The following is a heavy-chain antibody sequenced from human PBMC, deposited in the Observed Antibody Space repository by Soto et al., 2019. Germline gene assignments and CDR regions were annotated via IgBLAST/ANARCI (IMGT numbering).Heavy chain of an antibody. J-gene: IGHJ4*02. CDR2: IWYDGSNK. CDR1: GFTFSSYG. D-gene: IGHD3-22*01. Sequence: QVQLVESGGGVVQPGRSLRLSCAASGFTFSSYGMHWVRQAPGKGLEWVAAIWYDGSNKYYADSVKGRFTISRDNSKNTLYLQMNSLRAEDTAVYYCASHYYDSSGYWFDYWGQGTLVTVSS. V-gene: IGHV3-33*01. CDR3: ASHYYDSSGYWFDY.